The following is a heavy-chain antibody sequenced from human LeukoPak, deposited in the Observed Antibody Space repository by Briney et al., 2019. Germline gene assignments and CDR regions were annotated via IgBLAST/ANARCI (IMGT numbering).Heavy chain of an antibody. D-gene: IGHD3-10*01. CDR3: ARGRPPRD. CDR2: ISSSSSTI. V-gene: IGHV3-48*01. CDR1: GFTFSSYS. Sequence: PGGSLRLSCAASGFTFSSYSMNWVRQAPGKGLEWVSYISSSSSTIYYADSVKGRFTISRDNAKNSLYLQMNSLRAEDTAVYYCARGRPPRDWGQGTLVTVPS. J-gene: IGHJ4*02.